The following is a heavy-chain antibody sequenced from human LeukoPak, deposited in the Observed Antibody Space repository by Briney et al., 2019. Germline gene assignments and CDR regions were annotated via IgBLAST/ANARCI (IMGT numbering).Heavy chain of an antibody. Sequence: GESLKISCKGSGYSFTSYWIGWVRQMPGKGLEWMGIIYPGDSDTRYSPSFQGQVTISADKSISTAYLQWSSLKASDTAMYYCARPSLPYGSGSYWVYWGQGTLVTVSS. V-gene: IGHV5-51*01. D-gene: IGHD3-10*01. CDR1: GYSFTSYW. CDR2: IYPGDSDT. J-gene: IGHJ4*02. CDR3: ARPSLPYGSGSYWVY.